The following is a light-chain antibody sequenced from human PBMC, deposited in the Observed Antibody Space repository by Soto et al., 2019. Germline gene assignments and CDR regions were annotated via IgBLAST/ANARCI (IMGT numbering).Light chain of an antibody. CDR2: DVT. CDR1: SSDIGGHNS. V-gene: IGLV2-11*01. CDR3: CSYAGSYTFV. J-gene: IGLJ1*01. Sequence: QSALTQPRSVSGSPGQSVTISCTGTSSDIGGHNSVSWYQQQPGKAPKLVVYDVTKRPSGVPGRFSGSKSGNTASLTISGLQAEDEADYHCCSYAGSYTFVFGTGTNLTVL.